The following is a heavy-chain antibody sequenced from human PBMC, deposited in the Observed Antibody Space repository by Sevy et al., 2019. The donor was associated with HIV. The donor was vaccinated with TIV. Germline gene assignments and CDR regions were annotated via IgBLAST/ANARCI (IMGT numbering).Heavy chain of an antibody. CDR2: IFHRGST. V-gene: IGHV4-38-2*02. J-gene: IGHJ4*02. CDR3: VRRSGFGSGTLYYFDY. D-gene: IGHD3-10*01. Sequence: SETLSLTCNVSGYSITSGFYWGWIRQPPGEGLEWIGNIFHRGSTYYNPSLRSRVTISVDTSNNHFSLKLSSVTAADTAMYYCVRRSGFGSGTLYYFDYWGQGTPVTVSS. CDR1: GYSITSGFY.